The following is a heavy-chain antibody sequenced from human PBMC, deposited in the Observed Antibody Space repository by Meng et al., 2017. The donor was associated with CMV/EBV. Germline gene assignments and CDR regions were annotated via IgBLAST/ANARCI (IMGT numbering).Heavy chain of an antibody. CDR3: VRSSGWSLFDY. D-gene: IGHD6-19*01. CDR2: VNSNNDAT. V-gene: IGHV1-2*02. Sequence: QVQRVQSGAEMKKPGASVKVSCTTSGFTFSDYYIHWVRQAPGQGLEWMGWVNSNNDATNYARKFQGRVSMTRDTSISTAHMELSRLMSDDTAVYYCVRSSGWSLFDYWGQGTLVTV. CDR1: GFTFSDYY. J-gene: IGHJ4*02.